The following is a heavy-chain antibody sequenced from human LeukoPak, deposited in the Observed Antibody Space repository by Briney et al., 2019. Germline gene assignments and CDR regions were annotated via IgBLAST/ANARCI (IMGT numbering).Heavy chain of an antibody. D-gene: IGHD6-13*01. CDR2: ISWKSGSI. V-gene: IGHV3-9*01. Sequence: GGSLRLSCAASGFTLDDYAMHWVWQAPGKGLEWVSGISWKSGSIGYADSVKGRFTISRDNAKNSLYLQMNSLRPEDTALYYCAKDSSSWYKYFQHWGQGTLVTVSS. J-gene: IGHJ1*01. CDR3: AKDSSSWYKYFQH. CDR1: GFTLDDYA.